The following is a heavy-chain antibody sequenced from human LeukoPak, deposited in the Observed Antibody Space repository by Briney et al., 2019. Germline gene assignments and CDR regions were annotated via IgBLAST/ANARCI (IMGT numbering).Heavy chain of an antibody. J-gene: IGHJ4*02. V-gene: IGHV4-59*01. CDR1: GGSISSYY. CDR3: ARPNRYDLYFDY. D-gene: IGHD5-12*01. Sequence: SETLSLTCTVSGGSISSYYWSWIRQPPGKGLEWIGYIYYSGSSNYNPSLKSRVTISVDTSKNQFSLKLSSVTAADTAVYYCARPNRYDLYFDYWGQGTLVTVSS. CDR2: IYYSGSS.